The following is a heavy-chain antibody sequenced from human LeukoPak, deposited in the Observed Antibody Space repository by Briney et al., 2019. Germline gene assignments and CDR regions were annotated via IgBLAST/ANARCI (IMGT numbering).Heavy chain of an antibody. J-gene: IGHJ4*02. D-gene: IGHD1-26*01. CDR1: GGSIDITNY. CDR3: TREDRPYCPFAY. Sequence: PSGTLSLTCGVSGGSIDITNYWSWVRQAPGKGLEWSGEIAHDGTTNYNPSLRSRVAMSFDRANNQFSLSLTSVTAADTAVYYCTREDRPYCPFAYWGQGVLVTVSS. V-gene: IGHV4-4*02. CDR2: IAHDGTT.